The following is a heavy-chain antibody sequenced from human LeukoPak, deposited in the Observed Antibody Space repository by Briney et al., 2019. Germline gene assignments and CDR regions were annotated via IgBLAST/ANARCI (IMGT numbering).Heavy chain of an antibody. V-gene: IGHV3-48*03. Sequence: TGGSLRLSCAASGFTFSSYGINWVRQAPGKGLEWVSYISSSGTTIYYADFVKGRFTISRDNAKNSLYLQMNSLRAEDTAVYYCARDLSKTGVLDYWGQGTLVTVSS. CDR2: ISSSGTTI. CDR1: GFTFSSYG. CDR3: ARDLSKTGVLDY. D-gene: IGHD2/OR15-2a*01. J-gene: IGHJ4*02.